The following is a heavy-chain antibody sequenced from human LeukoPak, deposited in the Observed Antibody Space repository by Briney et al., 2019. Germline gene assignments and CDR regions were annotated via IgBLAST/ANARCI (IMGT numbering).Heavy chain of an antibody. Sequence: SETLSLTCAVYGGSFSGYYWSWIRQPPGKGLEWIGEINHSGSTNYNPSLKSRVTISVDTSKNQFSLKLSSVTAADTAVYYCARAIGYCSGGSCYTPYYFDYWGQGTLVTVSS. CDR3: ARAIGYCSGGSCYTPYYFDY. J-gene: IGHJ4*02. CDR2: INHSGST. CDR1: GGSFSGYY. D-gene: IGHD2-15*01. V-gene: IGHV4-34*01.